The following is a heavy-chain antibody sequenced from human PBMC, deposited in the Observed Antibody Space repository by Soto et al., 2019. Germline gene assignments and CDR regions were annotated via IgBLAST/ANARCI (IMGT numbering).Heavy chain of an antibody. CDR2: IIPIFGTA. V-gene: IGHV1-69*13. CDR3: ARDWVPLTAALGY. Sequence: SVKVSCKASGGTFSSYAISWVRQAPGQGLEWMGGIIPIFGTANYAQKFQGRVTITADESTSTAYMELSSLRSEDTAVYYCARDWVPLTAALGYWGQGTLVTSPQ. D-gene: IGHD5-18*01. CDR1: GGTFSSYA. J-gene: IGHJ4*02.